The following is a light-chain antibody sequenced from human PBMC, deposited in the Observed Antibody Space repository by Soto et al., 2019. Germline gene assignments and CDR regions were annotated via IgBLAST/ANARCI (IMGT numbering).Light chain of an antibody. V-gene: IGKV1-39*01. CDR2: AAS. CDR3: QQSYSTPRT. J-gene: IGKJ1*01. CDR1: QSVLYSSNNKNY. Sequence: DIVMTQSPESLAVSLGERATINCKSSQSVLYSSNNKNYLNWYQQKPGKAPKLLIYAASSLQSGVPSRFSGSGSGTDGTLTISSLQPEDFASYYCQQSYSTPRTFGQGTKVDIK.